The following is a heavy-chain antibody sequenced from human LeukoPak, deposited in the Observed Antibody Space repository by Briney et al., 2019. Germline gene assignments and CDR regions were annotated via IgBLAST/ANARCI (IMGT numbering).Heavy chain of an antibody. Sequence: PSETLSLTCTVSGGSITNYYWSWIRQPPGKGLEWIGYIHYSGSTKYKSSLKSRVTISVDTSKNQFSLKLSSVTAADTAVYYCARESSWGYYDSSGYYPTYYYYYMDVWGKGTTVTISS. CDR1: GGSITNYY. J-gene: IGHJ6*03. CDR2: IHYSGST. CDR3: ARESSWGYYDSSGYYPTYYYYYMDV. D-gene: IGHD3-22*01. V-gene: IGHV4-59*01.